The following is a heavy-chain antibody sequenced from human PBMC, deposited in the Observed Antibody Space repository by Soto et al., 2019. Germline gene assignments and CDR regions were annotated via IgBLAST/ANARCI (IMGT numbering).Heavy chain of an antibody. CDR3: ARVAAAGDGVWFDP. V-gene: IGHV4-59*01. CDR1: GGSISSYY. Sequence: NPSETLSLTCTVSGGSISSYYWSWIRQPPGKGLEWIGYIYYSGSTNYNPSLKSRVTISVDTSKKQFSLKLSSVTAADTAVYYCARVAAAGDGVWFDPWGQGTLVTVSS. D-gene: IGHD6-13*01. J-gene: IGHJ5*02. CDR2: IYYSGST.